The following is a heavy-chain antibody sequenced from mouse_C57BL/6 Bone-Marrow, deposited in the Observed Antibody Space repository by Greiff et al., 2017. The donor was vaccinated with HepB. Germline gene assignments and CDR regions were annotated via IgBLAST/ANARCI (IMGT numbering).Heavy chain of an antibody. CDR3: ARRPYGSSWFAY. Sequence: EVKVIESGGDLVKPGGSLKLSCAAPGFTFSSYGMSWVRQIPDKRLEWVATISSGGSYTYYPDSVKGRFTISRDNAKNTLYLQMSSLKSEDTAMYYCARRPYGSSWFAYWGQGTLVTVSA. V-gene: IGHV5-6*02. D-gene: IGHD1-1*01. CDR2: ISSGGSYT. CDR1: GFTFSSYG. J-gene: IGHJ3*01.